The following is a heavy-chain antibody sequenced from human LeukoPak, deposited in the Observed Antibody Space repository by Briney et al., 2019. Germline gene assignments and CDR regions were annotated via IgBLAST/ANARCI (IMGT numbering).Heavy chain of an antibody. Sequence: PPGGSLRLSCAASGFTFSSYWMSWVRQAPGKGLEWVANIKQDGSEKYYVDSVKGRFTISRDNAKNSLYLQMNSLRAEDTAVYYCARESGSYWPGGGDYWGQGTLVTVSS. D-gene: IGHD1-26*01. CDR1: GFTFSSYW. CDR2: IKQDGSEK. CDR3: ARESGSYWPGGGDY. J-gene: IGHJ4*02. V-gene: IGHV3-7*01.